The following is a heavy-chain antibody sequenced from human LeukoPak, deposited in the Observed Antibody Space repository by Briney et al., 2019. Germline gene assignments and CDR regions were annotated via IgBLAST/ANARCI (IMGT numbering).Heavy chain of an antibody. J-gene: IGHJ4*02. CDR3: ARGALGIAAAGIDFDY. V-gene: IGHV3-7*03. Sequence: GGPLRLSCAASGFTFSSCWISWVRQAPGKGLEWVANIKQDGSEKYSVDSVRGRFTISRDNAKNSLYLQMNSLRAEDTAVYYCARGALGIAAAGIDFDYWGQGTLVTVSS. CDR1: GFTFSSCW. D-gene: IGHD6-13*01. CDR2: IKQDGSEK.